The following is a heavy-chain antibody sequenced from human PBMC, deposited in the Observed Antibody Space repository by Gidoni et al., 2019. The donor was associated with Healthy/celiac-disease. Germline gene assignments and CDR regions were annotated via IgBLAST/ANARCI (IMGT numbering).Heavy chain of an antibody. CDR2: INHSGST. CDR3: ARDGFGVLWFGQVHSDAFDI. V-gene: IGHV4-34*01. J-gene: IGHJ3*02. CDR1: GGSFSGYY. Sequence: QVQLQQWGAGLLKPSETLSLTCAVYGGSFSGYYWIGEINHSGSTNYNPSLKSRVTISVDTSKNQFSLKLSSVTAADTAVYYCARDGFGVLWFGQVHSDAFDIWGQGTMVTVSS. D-gene: IGHD3-10*01.